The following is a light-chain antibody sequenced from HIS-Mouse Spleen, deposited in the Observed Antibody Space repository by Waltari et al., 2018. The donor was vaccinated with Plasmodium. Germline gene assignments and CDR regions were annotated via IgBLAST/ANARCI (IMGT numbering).Light chain of an antibody. V-gene: IGLV3-10*01. CDR2: EDS. CDR3: YSTDSSGNHRV. CDR1: ALPQKY. Sequence: SYELTQPPSVSVSPGQTARITCSGDALPQKYPYWYQQKSGQAPVLVIHEDSKRPSGIPERFSGSSSGTMATLTISGAQVEDEADYYCYSTDSSGNHRVFGGGTKLTVL. J-gene: IGLJ3*02.